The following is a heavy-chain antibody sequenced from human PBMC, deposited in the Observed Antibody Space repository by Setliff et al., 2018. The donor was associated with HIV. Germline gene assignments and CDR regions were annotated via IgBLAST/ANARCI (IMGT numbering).Heavy chain of an antibody. CDR2: INRDNGGI. V-gene: IGHV1-2*06. D-gene: IGHD4-4*01. J-gene: IGHJ3*02. CDR3: ARDVDYTDAFDI. Sequence: ASVKVSCKTFGYSFTAYQMHWLRQAPGQGLEWMGRINRDNGGIDYAQKFQGRVTMTTDTSTSTAYMELRSLRSDDTAVYYCARDVDYTDAFDIWGQGTMVTVSS. CDR1: GYSFTAYQ.